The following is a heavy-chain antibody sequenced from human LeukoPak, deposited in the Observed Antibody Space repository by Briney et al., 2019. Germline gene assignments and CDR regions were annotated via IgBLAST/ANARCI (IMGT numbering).Heavy chain of an antibody. CDR3: ARDNHVPAAIWRFDY. CDR1: GFTFNNYW. CDR2: IKQDGSEK. D-gene: IGHD2-2*01. Sequence: GGSLRLSCAASGFTFNNYWMSWVRQAPGKGLEWVANIKQDGSEKYYVDSVKGRFTISRDNAKNSLYLQMNSLRAEDTAVYYCARDNHVPAAIWRFDYWGQGTLVTVSS. V-gene: IGHV3-7*01. J-gene: IGHJ4*02.